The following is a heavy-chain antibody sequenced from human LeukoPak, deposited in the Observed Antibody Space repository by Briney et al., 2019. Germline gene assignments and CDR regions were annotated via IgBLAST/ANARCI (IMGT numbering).Heavy chain of an antibody. CDR1: GFTFDDYA. J-gene: IGHJ4*02. D-gene: IGHD3-3*01. Sequence: GGSLRLSCAASGFTFDDYAMHWVRQAPGKGLEWVSALSGSGATTYYADSVKGRFTISRDNSKNTLYLQMNSLRADDTAVYYCAKGDYEFWSGYYIHYFDYWGQGTLVTVSS. CDR2: LSGSGATT. CDR3: AKGDYEFWSGYYIHYFDY. V-gene: IGHV3-23*01.